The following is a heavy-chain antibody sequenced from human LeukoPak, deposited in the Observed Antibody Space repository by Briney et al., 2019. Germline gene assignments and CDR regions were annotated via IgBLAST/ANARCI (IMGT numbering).Heavy chain of an antibody. V-gene: IGHV3-21*01. Sequence: GSLRLSCAASGFTFSSYSMNWVRRAPGKGLEWVSSISSSSSYIYYADSVKGRFTISRDNAKNSLYLQMNSLRAEDTAVYYCARVWTYYYDSRGRNWFDPWGQGTLVTVSS. CDR1: GFTFSSYS. CDR3: ARVWTYYYDSRGRNWFDP. J-gene: IGHJ5*02. CDR2: ISSSSSYI. D-gene: IGHD3-22*01.